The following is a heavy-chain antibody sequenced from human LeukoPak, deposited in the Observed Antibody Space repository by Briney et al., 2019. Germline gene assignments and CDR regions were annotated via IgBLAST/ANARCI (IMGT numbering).Heavy chain of an antibody. V-gene: IGHV4-61*02. CDR1: GGSISSGSYY. D-gene: IGHD6-13*01. CDR3: ARDIVTAAGSWFDP. CDR2: IYTSGST. J-gene: IGHJ5*02. Sequence: SETLSLTCTVSGGSISSGSYYWSWIRQPAGKGLEWIGRIYTSGSTNYNPSLKSRVTISVDTSKSQFSLKLSSATAADTAVYYCARDIVTAAGSWFDPWGQGTLVTVSS.